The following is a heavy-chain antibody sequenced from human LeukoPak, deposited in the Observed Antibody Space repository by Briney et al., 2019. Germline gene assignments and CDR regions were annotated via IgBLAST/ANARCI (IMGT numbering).Heavy chain of an antibody. J-gene: IGHJ4*02. D-gene: IGHD4-17*01. Sequence: SETLSLTCTVSGGSISSGGYYWSWIRQPPGKGLEWLGYIYHSGSTYYNPSLKSRVTISVDRSKNQFSLKLSSVTAADTAVDYCARVRGGPLGDSVDYWGQGTLVTVSS. CDR1: GGSISSGGYY. V-gene: IGHV4-30-2*01. CDR3: ARVRGGPLGDSVDY. CDR2: IYHSGST.